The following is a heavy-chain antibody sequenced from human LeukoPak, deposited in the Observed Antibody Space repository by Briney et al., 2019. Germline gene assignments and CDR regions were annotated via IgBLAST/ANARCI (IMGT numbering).Heavy chain of an antibody. CDR2: INPNSGGT. Sequence: GASVKVSCKASGYTFNGYYMHWVRQAPGPGLEWMGWINPNSGGTNYAQKFQGRLTMTRDTSISTAYMELSRLRSDDTAVYYCAREAKDSSGYYPKHDAFDMWGQETIVSVSS. CDR3: AREAKDSSGYYPKHDAFDM. D-gene: IGHD3-22*01. J-gene: IGHJ3*02. V-gene: IGHV1-2*02. CDR1: GYTFNGYY.